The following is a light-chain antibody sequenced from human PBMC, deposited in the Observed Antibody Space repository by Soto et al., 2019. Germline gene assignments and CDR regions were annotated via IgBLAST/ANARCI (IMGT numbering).Light chain of an antibody. V-gene: IGLV2-8*01. J-gene: IGLJ2*01. CDR1: SSDVGGYNY. CDR2: EVS. Sequence: QSALTQPPSASGSPGQSVTISCTGTSSDVGGYNYVSCYQQHPGKAPKLMIYEVSKRPSGVPDRFSGSKSGNTASLTVSGLQAEDEAAYYCSSYAGSNNVVFGGGTKLTVL. CDR3: SSYAGSNNVV.